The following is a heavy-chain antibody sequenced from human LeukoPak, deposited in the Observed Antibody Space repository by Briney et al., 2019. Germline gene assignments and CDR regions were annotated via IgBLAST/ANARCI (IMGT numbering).Heavy chain of an antibody. Sequence: SETLSPTRTVSGGSISSYYWSWIRQPAGKGLEWIGRIYTSGSTNYNPSLKSRVTISVDKSKNQFSLKLSSVTAADTAVYYCARDKRIVVVPAARGCNWFDPWGQGTLVTVSS. J-gene: IGHJ5*02. V-gene: IGHV4-4*07. D-gene: IGHD2-2*01. CDR2: IYTSGST. CDR3: ARDKRIVVVPAARGCNWFDP. CDR1: GGSISSYY.